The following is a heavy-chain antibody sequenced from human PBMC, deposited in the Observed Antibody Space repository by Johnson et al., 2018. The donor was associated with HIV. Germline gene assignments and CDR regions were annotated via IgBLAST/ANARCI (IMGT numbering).Heavy chain of an antibody. CDR2: IYSGGST. J-gene: IGHJ3*02. V-gene: IGHV3-NL1*01. Sequence: VHLVESGGGVVQPGRSLTLSCAASQFNFASYGMHWVRQAPGKGLEWVSVIYSGGSTYYADSVKGRFTISRDNSKNTLYLQMNSLRAEDTAVYYCARAGARAFDIWGQGTMVTVSS. CDR3: ARAGARAFDI. CDR1: QFNFASYG. D-gene: IGHD1-26*01.